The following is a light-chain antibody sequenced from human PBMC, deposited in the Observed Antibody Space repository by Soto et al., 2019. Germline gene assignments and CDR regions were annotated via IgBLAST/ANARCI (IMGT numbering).Light chain of an antibody. CDR3: SSYTSSSTYV. J-gene: IGLJ1*01. V-gene: IGLV2-14*01. CDR2: EVS. Sequence: QSVLTQPDSVSGSAGQSITISCTGTSSDIGGYNNVSWYQQHPGKAPKLMIYEVSNRPSGVSNRFSGSKSGNTASLTISGLQADDEADYYCSSYTSSSTYVFGPGTKVTVL. CDR1: SSDIGGYNN.